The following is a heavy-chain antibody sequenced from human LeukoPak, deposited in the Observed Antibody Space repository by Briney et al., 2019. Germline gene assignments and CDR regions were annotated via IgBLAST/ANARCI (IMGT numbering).Heavy chain of an antibody. D-gene: IGHD3-22*01. CDR2: IYTSGGT. CDR1: GGSISSYY. V-gene: IGHV4-4*07. J-gene: IGHJ6*03. CDR3: AREDYYDSSGYSVPYYYYYMDV. Sequence: SETLSLTCTVSGGSISSYYWSWIRQPAGKGLEWIGRIYTSGGTNYNPSLKSRVTISVDTSKNQFSLKLSSVTAADTAVYYCAREDYYDSSGYSVPYYYYYMDVWGKGTTVTISS.